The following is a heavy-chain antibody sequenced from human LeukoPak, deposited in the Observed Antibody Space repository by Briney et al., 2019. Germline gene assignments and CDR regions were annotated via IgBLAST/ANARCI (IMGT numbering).Heavy chain of an antibody. D-gene: IGHD4-17*01. Sequence: GGSLRLSCAASGFTFSSYAMSWVRQAPGKGLEWVSAISGSGGSTYYADSVKGRFTNSRDDSKNTLYLQMNSLRAEDTAVYYCAKNLRVYYFDYWGQGTLVTVSS. CDR1: GFTFSSYA. J-gene: IGHJ4*02. V-gene: IGHV3-23*01. CDR2: ISGSGGST. CDR3: AKNLRVYYFDY.